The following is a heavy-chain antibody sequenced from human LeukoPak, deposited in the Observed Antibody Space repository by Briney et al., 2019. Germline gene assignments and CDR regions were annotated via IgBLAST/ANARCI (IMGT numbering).Heavy chain of an antibody. Sequence: RGSLRLSCAASGFTFSSYGMNWVRQAPGKGLEWVSYICSSCSTIYYADSVKGRFTISRDNAKNSLYLQMNSLRAEDTAVYYCARVLSGYSFPSYFDYWGQGTLVTVSS. D-gene: IGHD3-3*01. CDR1: GFTFSSYG. CDR2: ICSSCSTI. V-gene: IGHV3-48*01. CDR3: ARVLSGYSFPSYFDY. J-gene: IGHJ4*02.